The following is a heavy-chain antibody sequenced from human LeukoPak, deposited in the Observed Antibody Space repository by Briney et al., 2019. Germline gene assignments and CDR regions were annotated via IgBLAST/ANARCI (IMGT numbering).Heavy chain of an antibody. V-gene: IGHV1-18*01. CDR2: ISGKNGNT. Sequence: ASVKVSYKPSGYTFTDYVISWVRQAPGQGLEWMGMISGKNGNTNYAQNLQGRVTMTTDTSTSTAYMELRSLRSDDTAVYYCARGAYGDCWGQGTLVTVSS. CDR1: GYTFTDYV. D-gene: IGHD4-17*01. J-gene: IGHJ4*02. CDR3: ARGAYGDC.